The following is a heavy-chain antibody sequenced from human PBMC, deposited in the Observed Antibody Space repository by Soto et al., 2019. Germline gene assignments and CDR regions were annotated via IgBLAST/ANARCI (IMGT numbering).Heavy chain of an antibody. CDR2: IIPILGIA. V-gene: IGHV1-69*02. CDR3: ARNARRYCSGGRCYSSNY. Sequence: QVQLVQSGAEVKKPGSSVKVSCKASGGTFSSYTISWVRQAPGQGLEWMGRIIPILGIANYAQKFQGRVTITADKSTSTAYMELSSLRSEDTAVYYCARNARRYCSGGRCYSSNYWGQGTLVTVSS. CDR1: GGTFSSYT. D-gene: IGHD2-15*01. J-gene: IGHJ4*02.